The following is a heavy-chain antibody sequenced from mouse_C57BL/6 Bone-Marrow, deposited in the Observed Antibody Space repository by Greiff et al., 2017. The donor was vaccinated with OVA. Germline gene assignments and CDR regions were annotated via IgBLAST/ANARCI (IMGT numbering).Heavy chain of an antibody. J-gene: IGHJ2*01. CDR2: ISAGGSYT. CDR3: ARDGVYYDYGFDY. D-gene: IGHD2-4*01. CDR1: GFTFSSYA. Sequence: EVKLMESGGGLVKPGGSLKLSCAASGFTFSSYAMSWVRQTPEKRLEWVATISAGGSYTSYPDNVTGRFTISRDNAKNNLYRQRSHLKSEDTAMYYCARDGVYYDYGFDYWGQGTTLTVSS. V-gene: IGHV5-4*01.